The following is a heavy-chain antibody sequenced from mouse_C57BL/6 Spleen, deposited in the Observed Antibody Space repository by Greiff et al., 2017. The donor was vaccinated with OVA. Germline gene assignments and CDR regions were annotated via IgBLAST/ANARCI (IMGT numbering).Heavy chain of an antibody. CDR3: ARVRDGYYETPYWYFDV. Sequence: QVQLQQSGPGLVQPSQSLSITCTVSGFSLTSYGVHWVRQSPGKGLEWLGVIWSGGSTDYNAAFISRLSISKDNSKSQVFFKMNSLQADDTAIYYCARVRDGYYETPYWYFDVWGTGTTVTVSS. V-gene: IGHV2-2*01. D-gene: IGHD2-3*01. J-gene: IGHJ1*03. CDR2: IWSGGST. CDR1: GFSLTSYG.